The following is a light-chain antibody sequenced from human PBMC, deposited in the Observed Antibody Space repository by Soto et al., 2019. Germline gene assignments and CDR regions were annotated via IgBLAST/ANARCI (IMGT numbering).Light chain of an antibody. Sequence: EIVLPPSPGTLSLSPGERATLSCRASQSVSSAYLAWSQQKPGQAPRLLIYVVSSRATGIPDRFSGSGSGTDFTLTVSRLEPEDFAVYYCQQYGSSPETFGQGTKVEIK. V-gene: IGKV3-20*01. CDR2: VVS. J-gene: IGKJ1*01. CDR1: QSVSSAY. CDR3: QQYGSSPET.